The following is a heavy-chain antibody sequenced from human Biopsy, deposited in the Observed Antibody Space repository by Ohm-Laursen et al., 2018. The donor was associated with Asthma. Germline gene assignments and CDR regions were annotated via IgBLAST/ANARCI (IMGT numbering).Heavy chain of an antibody. J-gene: IGHJ6*02. CDR3: ARGSSSRLSQWELLVSGGKRAHSYYGMDV. CDR1: GGSFSSNY. CDR2: THHSGYT. D-gene: IGHD1-26*01. V-gene: IGHV4-34*01. Sequence: SETLSLTCAVYGGSFSSNYWSWIRQTPGKGLEWPGDTHHSGYTNYNPSLRSRLTLSVDTSKNQFSLRLTSVTAADTAVYYCARGSSSRLSQWELLVSGGKRAHSYYGMDVWGQGTTVTVSS.